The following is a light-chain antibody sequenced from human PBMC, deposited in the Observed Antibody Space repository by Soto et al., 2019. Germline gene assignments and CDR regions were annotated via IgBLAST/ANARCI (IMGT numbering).Light chain of an antibody. CDR3: QQYDHIPLT. Sequence: DFQMTQSPSSLSASVGDRVTITCQASQDISDYLNWYQQKPGRAPKXLIYDASNLQTGVPSRFSGSGSGTDFSLTISSLQPEDIATYYCQQYDHIPLTFGGGTKVDIK. CDR1: QDISDY. CDR2: DAS. J-gene: IGKJ4*01. V-gene: IGKV1-33*01.